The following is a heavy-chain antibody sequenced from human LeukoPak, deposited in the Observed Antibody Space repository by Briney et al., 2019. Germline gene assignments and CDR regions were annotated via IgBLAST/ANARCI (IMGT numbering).Heavy chain of an antibody. V-gene: IGHV3-43*02. CDR2: ISGDGINT. CDR3: AKGDWNDVPRDS. J-gene: IGHJ4*02. Sequence: GGSLRLSCATSGFTFDSFAMHWVRQVPGKGLEWISFISGDGINTYYADSMKGRFTISRDNSKYSLYLQMDTLKTEDSALYYCAKGDWNDVPRDSWGQGTLVTVSS. CDR1: GFTFDSFA. D-gene: IGHD1-1*01.